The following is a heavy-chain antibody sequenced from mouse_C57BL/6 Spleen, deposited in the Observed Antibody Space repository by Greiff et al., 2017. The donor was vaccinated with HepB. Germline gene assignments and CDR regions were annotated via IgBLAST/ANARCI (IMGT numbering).Heavy chain of an antibody. CDR2: IDPSDSET. V-gene: IGHV1-52*01. CDR3: ARRIWSYYAMDY. D-gene: IGHD1-1*02. J-gene: IGHJ4*01. CDR1: GYTFTSYW. Sequence: QVQLQQPGAELVRPGSSVKLSCTASGYTFTSYWMHWVKQRPIQGLEWIGNIDPSDSETHYNQKFKDKATLTVDKSSSTAYMQLSSLTSEDSAVYYCARRIWSYYAMDYWGQGTSVTVSS.